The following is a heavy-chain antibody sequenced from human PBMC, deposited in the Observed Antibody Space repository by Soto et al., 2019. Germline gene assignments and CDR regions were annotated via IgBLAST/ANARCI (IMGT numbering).Heavy chain of an antibody. V-gene: IGHV4-31*03. Sequence: QVQLQESGPGLVKPSQTLSLTCSVSGGSLSSGGYYWSWIRQHPGKGLEGIGYINYSGITYYNPSLKSRVTISVDTSKNQFSLKLSSVTAADTAVYYCARVSWEGYYEIDFWGQGTLVTVSS. CDR2: INYSGIT. D-gene: IGHD3-22*01. CDR3: ARVSWEGYYEIDF. CDR1: GGSLSSGGYY. J-gene: IGHJ4*02.